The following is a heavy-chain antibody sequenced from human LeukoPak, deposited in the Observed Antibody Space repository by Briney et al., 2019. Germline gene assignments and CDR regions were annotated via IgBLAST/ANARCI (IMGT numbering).Heavy chain of an antibody. CDR3: VRDPSNSGNWFDL. V-gene: IGHV3-74*01. Sequence: GGSLRLSCAASGFNLRDYWIHWVRQAPGKGLVWVSRLGTDGTYTNYADSVRGRFTISRDNAKNTLYLQMDSLRAEDTAFYYCVRDPSNSGNWFDLWGQGTLVTVSS. CDR2: LGTDGTYT. CDR1: GFNLRDYW. D-gene: IGHD4-11*01. J-gene: IGHJ5*02.